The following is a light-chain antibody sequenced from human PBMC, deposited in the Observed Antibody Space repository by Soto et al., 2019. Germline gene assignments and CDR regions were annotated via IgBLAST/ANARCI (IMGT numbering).Light chain of an antibody. CDR1: VSDVGGYNY. Sequence: QSVLTQPPSASGSPGQSVTISCAGTVSDVGGYNYVSWYQQHPGKAPQLMIYQVSKRPSGVPDRFSASKSDTTASLTISGLQAEDEGDYYCMSYAGGNRFVFGTGTKLTVL. CDR2: QVS. CDR3: MSYAGGNRFV. V-gene: IGLV2-8*01. J-gene: IGLJ1*01.